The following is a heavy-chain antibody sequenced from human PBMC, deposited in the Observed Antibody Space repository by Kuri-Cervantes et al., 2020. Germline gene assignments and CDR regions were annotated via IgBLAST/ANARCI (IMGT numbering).Heavy chain of an antibody. Sequence: SLSHLCSHSGFTFSSYSMNWVRQAPGKVLEWVSYISSSSSTIYYADSVKGRFTISRDNAKNSLYLQMNSLRAEDTALYYCAKDTYVGGPGFIDYLGQGTLVTVSS. CDR2: ISSSSSTI. J-gene: IGHJ4*02. V-gene: IGHV3-48*01. CDR3: AKDTYVGGPGFIDY. D-gene: IGHD3-16*01. CDR1: GFTFSSYS.